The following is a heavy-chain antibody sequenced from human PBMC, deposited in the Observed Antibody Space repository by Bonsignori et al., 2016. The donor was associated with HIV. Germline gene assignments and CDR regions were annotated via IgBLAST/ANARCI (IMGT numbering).Heavy chain of an antibody. CDR1: GFTLVVIG. CDR2: IKQDGSEK. V-gene: IGHV3-7*01. Sequence: GGSLRLSCAASGFTLVVIGLSWVRQAPGKGLEWVANIKQDGSEKYYVDSVKGRFTISRDNAKNSLDLQMNSLRAEDTAVYYCARRNQPVFTIFGVDRYLDLWGRGTLVTVSS. CDR3: ARRNQPVFTIFGVDRYLDL. J-gene: IGHJ2*01. D-gene: IGHD3-3*01.